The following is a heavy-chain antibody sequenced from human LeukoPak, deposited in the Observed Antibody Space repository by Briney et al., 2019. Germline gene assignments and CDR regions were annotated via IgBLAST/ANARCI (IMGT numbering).Heavy chain of an antibody. Sequence: PSETLSLTCTVSGGSISSYYWSWIRQPAGKGLEWIGRIYTSGSTNYNPSLKSRVTMSVDTSKNQFSLKLSSVTAADTAVYYCARDSGIAAAGTGAFMNYYYYYGMDVWGLGTTVTVSS. V-gene: IGHV4-4*07. D-gene: IGHD6-13*01. J-gene: IGHJ6*02. CDR1: GGSISSYY. CDR2: IYTSGST. CDR3: ARDSGIAAAGTGAFMNYYYYYGMDV.